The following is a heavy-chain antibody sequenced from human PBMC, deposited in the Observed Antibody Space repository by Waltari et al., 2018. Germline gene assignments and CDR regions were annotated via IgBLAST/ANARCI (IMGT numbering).Heavy chain of an antibody. D-gene: IGHD2-2*01. J-gene: IGHJ3*01. V-gene: IGHV5-51*01. CDR1: GYSCSTFW. CDR2: TFPGESDT. Sequence: EVQLVQSGAEVKKPGESLKISCEGSGYSCSTFWIAWVRQMPGKGREWMGLTFPGESDTSYSPSFQGQVNMSVDKSINTAYLQWSSLKASDRALYYCARRRDRDEYPDAFDVWGQGTLVTVSS. CDR3: ARRRDRDEYPDAFDV.